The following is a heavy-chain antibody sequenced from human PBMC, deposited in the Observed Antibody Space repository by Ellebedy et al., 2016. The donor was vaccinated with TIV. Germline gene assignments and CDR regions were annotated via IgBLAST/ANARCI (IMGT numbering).Heavy chain of an antibody. D-gene: IGHD4-17*01. CDR3: ARDLRYGDPEADVFDI. V-gene: IGHV1-69*13. CDR2: IIPIFGTA. CDR1: GYTFTSYG. Sequence: AASVKVSCKASGYTFTSYGISWVRQAPGQGLEWMGGIIPIFGTANYAQKFQGRVTITADESTSTAYMELSSLRSEDTAVYYCARDLRYGDPEADVFDIWGQGTMVTVSS. J-gene: IGHJ3*02.